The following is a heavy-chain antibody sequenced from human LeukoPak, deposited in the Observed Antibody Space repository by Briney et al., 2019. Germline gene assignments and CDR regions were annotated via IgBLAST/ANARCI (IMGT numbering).Heavy chain of an antibody. V-gene: IGHV1-24*01. CDR2: FDPEDGET. CDR3: ARAPFITMVRGVGWFDP. D-gene: IGHD3-10*01. J-gene: IGHJ5*02. Sequence: ASVKVSCKVSGYTLTELSMHWVRQAPGKGLEWMGGFDPEDGETIYAQKFQGRVTITADESTSTAYMELSSLRSEDTAVYYCARAPFITMVRGVGWFDPWGQGTLVTVSS. CDR1: GYTLTELS.